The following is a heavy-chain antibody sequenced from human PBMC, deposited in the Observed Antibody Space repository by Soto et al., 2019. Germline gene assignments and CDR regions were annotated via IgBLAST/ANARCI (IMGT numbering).Heavy chain of an antibody. CDR2: ISFAGSTA. D-gene: IGHD3-9*01. V-gene: IGHV3-30-3*01. Sequence: QVQLVESGGGVVLPGRSLRLSCAASGFTFKNYAMHWVRQAPGKGLEWVAGISFAGSTAYHADSLKGRFTCSRDNSKNTVSLQMTSLRTEDTAVYYCARDRDSYDGLTAFYSPAFEYWGQGALVTVST. CDR3: ARDRDSYDGLTAFYSPAFEY. J-gene: IGHJ4*02. CDR1: GFTFKNYA.